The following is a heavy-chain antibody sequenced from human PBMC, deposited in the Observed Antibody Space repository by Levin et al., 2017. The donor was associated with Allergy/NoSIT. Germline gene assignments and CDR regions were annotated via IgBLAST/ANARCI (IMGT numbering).Heavy chain of an antibody. CDR3: AREGDSGRRNNDAFDI. V-gene: IGHV1-2*02. J-gene: IGHJ3*02. D-gene: IGHD6-19*01. CDR1: GYTFTGYY. CDR2: INPNSGGT. Sequence: ASVKVSCKASGYTFTGYYMHWVRQAPGQGLEWMGWINPNSGGTNYAQKFQGRVTMTRDTSISTAYMELSRLRSDDTAVYYCAREGDSGRRNNDAFDIWGQGTMVTVSS.